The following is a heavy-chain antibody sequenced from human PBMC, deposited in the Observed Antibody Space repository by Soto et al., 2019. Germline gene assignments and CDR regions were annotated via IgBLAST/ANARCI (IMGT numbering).Heavy chain of an antibody. CDR3: DLAVAGFDY. CDR2: IIPILGIA. J-gene: IGHJ4*02. V-gene: IGHV1-69*02. CDR1: GGTFSSYT. D-gene: IGHD6-19*01. Sequence: QVQLVHSGAEVTKPGSSVKVSCKASGGTFSSYTISWVRQAPGQGLEWMGRIIPILGIANYAQKLQGRVTITADKSTSTAYMELSSLRSEDTAVYYCDLAVAGFDYWGQGTLVTVSS.